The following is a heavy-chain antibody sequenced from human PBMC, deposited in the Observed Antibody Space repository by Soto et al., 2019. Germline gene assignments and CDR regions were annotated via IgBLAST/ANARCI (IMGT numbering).Heavy chain of an antibody. V-gene: IGHV4-59*01. CDR2: IYYSGIT. CDR1: GGSINSMY. D-gene: IGHD2-8*01. Sequence: QVELQESGPGLVKPSETLSLTCSVSGGSINSMYWSWIRQSPGGRLEWIGYIYYSGITTYNPSLNSRVTMSVDTSKKQFSLNLTSVTTADTAVYYCARGGWSLDYWGQGTLVTVSS. CDR3: ARGGWSLDY. J-gene: IGHJ4*02.